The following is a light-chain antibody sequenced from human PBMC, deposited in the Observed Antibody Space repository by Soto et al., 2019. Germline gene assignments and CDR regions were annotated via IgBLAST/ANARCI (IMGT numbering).Light chain of an antibody. V-gene: IGLV2-14*01. CDR2: EVS. Sequence: QSVLTQPASVSGSPGQSITISCTGTSSDVGVYNYVSWYQQHPGKAPKVMIYEVSDRPSGVSNRFSGSKSGNTASLTISGLQADDEADYYCSSYTSSSTLVFGTGTKVTVL. J-gene: IGLJ1*01. CDR3: SSYTSSSTLV. CDR1: SSDVGVYNY.